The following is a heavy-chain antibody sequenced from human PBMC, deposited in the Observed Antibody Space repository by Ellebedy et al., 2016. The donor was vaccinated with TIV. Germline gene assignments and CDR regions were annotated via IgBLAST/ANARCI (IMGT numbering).Heavy chain of an antibody. V-gene: IGHV1-18*01. J-gene: IGHJ4*02. Sequence: ASVKVSCKASGYSLNNYGFSWVRQAPGQGLEWMGWITVYNGKANYAQRLQGRVTMTTDTSTSTAYMGVSSLRSEDTAVYYCATAEKYYDSGGHKIWGQGTLVTVSS. CDR1: GYSLNNYG. CDR3: ATAEKYYDSGGHKI. D-gene: IGHD3-22*01. CDR2: ITVYNGKA.